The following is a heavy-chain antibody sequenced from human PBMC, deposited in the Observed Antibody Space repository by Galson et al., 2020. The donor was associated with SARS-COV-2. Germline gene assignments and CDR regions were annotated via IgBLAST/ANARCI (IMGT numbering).Heavy chain of an antibody. Sequence: AGSLSLSCAASGFTFNDYSMSWVRQAPGKGLEWVSGINWNGGSTDYADSVKGRFTISRDNAKNSLYPQMNSLRAEDTALYHSARDHDDSCGYLSSWLDPWGQGTLVTVSS. CDR1: GFTFNDYS. CDR3: ARDHDDSCGYLSSWLDP. D-gene: IGHD3-22*01. CDR2: INWNGGST. V-gene: IGHV3-20*01. J-gene: IGHJ5*02.